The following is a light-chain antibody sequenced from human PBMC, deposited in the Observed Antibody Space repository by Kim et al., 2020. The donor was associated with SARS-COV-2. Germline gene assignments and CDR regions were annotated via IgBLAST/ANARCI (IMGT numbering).Light chain of an antibody. CDR2: AAS. V-gene: IGKV1-9*01. CDR3: QQLYDYPIT. J-gene: IGKJ5*01. CDR1: PSNYSH. Sequence: ASVGDRVTNTCRASPSNYSHLAWYQQKPGKAPKLLIYAASTLQSGVPSRFSGNGSGTDFTLTISSLQPEDFATYYCQQLYDYPITFGQRTRLEIK.